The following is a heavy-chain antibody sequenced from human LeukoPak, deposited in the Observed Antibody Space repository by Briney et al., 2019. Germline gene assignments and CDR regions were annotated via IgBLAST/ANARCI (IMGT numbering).Heavy chain of an antibody. Sequence: ASVKVSCKASGYTFTSYGISWVRQAPGQGLEWMGWISAYNGNTNYAQKLQGRVTMTTDTSTSRDYMELRSLRSDDTAVHYCARGGYSGYEHSGQWILSPSVYWGQGTLVTVSS. D-gene: IGHD5-12*01. J-gene: IGHJ4*02. CDR2: ISAYNGNT. CDR3: ARGGYSGYEHSGQWILSPSVY. V-gene: IGHV1-18*01. CDR1: GYTFTSYG.